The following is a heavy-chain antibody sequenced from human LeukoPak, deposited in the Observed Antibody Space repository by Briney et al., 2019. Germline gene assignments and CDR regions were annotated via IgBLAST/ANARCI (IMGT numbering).Heavy chain of an antibody. V-gene: IGHV3-23*01. CDR2: ISGSGGST. CDR3: AKDLSILTIFGVVIKGAFDY. Sequence: GGSLRLSCAASGFTFSSYAMSWVRQAPGKGLEWVSAISGSGGSTYYADSVKGRFTISRDNSKNTLYLQMNSLRAEDTAVYYCAKDLSILTIFGVVIKGAFDYWGQGTLVTVSS. D-gene: IGHD3-3*01. CDR1: GFTFSSYA. J-gene: IGHJ4*02.